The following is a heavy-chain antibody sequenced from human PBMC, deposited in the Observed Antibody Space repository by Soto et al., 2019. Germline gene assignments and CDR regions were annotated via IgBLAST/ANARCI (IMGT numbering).Heavy chain of an antibody. D-gene: IGHD1-1*01. CDR2: IFYRGST. J-gene: IGHJ6*02. Sequence: PSETLSLTCTVSGGSISGYYWSWMRQPPGKGLEWIGYIFYRGSTLYNPSLQSRVTISVDTSKNQFFLGLTSVTAADTAVYYCTRHAIIPKLQYGMDVWGQGASVTVSS. CDR1: GGSISGYY. V-gene: IGHV4-59*01. CDR3: TRHAIIPKLQYGMDV.